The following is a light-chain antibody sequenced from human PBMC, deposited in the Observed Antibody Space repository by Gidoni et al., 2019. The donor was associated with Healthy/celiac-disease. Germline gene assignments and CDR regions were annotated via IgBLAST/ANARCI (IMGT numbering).Light chain of an antibody. CDR3: QQANSSPLT. V-gene: IGKV1-12*01. Sequence: DIQLSQSPSSVSASVGARVTITCRASQGSSSWLAWYQQKPGKAPKLLIYAASSWQSGVPSRFSGSGSGTDFTLTISSLEPEDFATYYCQQANSSPLTFGGGTKVEIK. CDR2: AAS. CDR1: QGSSSW. J-gene: IGKJ4*02.